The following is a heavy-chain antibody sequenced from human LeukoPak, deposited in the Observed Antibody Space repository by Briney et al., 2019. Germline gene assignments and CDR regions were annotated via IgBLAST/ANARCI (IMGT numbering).Heavy chain of an antibody. Sequence: SVKVSCKASGGTFSSYAISWVRQAPGQGLEWMGGIIPIFGTANYAQKFQGRVTITADESTSTAYMELSSLRSEDTAVYYCARGFYYDSSGSTIYYFDYWGQGTLVAVSS. D-gene: IGHD3-22*01. CDR1: GGTFSSYA. V-gene: IGHV1-69*13. CDR3: ARGFYYDSSGSTIYYFDY. CDR2: IIPIFGTA. J-gene: IGHJ4*02.